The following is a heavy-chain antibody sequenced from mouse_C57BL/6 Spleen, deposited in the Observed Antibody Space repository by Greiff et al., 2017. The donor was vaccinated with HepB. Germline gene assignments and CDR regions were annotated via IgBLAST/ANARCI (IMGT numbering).Heavy chain of an antibody. CDR1: GYSITSDY. V-gene: IGHV3-8*01. CDR3: ARSPHYYGSSPYAMDY. Sequence: EVKVIESGPGLAKPSQTLSLTCSVTGYSITSDYWNWIRKFPGNKLEYMGYISDSGSTYYNPSLKSRISITRDTSKNQYYLQLKSVTTEDTATYYCARSPHYYGSSPYAMDYWGQGTSVTVSS. J-gene: IGHJ4*01. CDR2: ISDSGST. D-gene: IGHD1-1*01.